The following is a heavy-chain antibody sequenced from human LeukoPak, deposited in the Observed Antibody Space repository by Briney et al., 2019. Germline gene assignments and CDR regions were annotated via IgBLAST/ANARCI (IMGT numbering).Heavy chain of an antibody. Sequence: LTGGSLRLSCAASGFTFSSFPMSWVRQAPGKGLQWVSGITGRGGNTYYADSVEGRFTISRDNSKNTLSLQMDSLRAEDTAIYYCARDRAAFDSWGQGTLVTVSS. D-gene: IGHD6-25*01. CDR2: ITGRGGNT. CDR1: GFTFSSFP. J-gene: IGHJ4*02. CDR3: ARDRAAFDS. V-gene: IGHV3-23*01.